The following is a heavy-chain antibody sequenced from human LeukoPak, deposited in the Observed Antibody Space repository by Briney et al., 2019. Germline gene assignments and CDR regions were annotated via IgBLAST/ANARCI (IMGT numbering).Heavy chain of an antibody. CDR3: AKWEGYYFDY. CDR2: ISYDGSNK. Sequence: GRSLRLSCAASGFTFRSYGMNWVRQAPGKGLEWVAVISYDGSNKYYADSVKGRFTISRDNSKNTLYLQMNSLRAEDTAVYYCAKWEGYYFDYWGQGTLVTVSS. V-gene: IGHV3-30*18. J-gene: IGHJ4*02. D-gene: IGHD1-26*01. CDR1: GFTFRSYG.